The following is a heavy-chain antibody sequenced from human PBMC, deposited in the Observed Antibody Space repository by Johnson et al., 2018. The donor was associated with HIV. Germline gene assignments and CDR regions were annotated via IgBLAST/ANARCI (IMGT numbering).Heavy chain of an antibody. V-gene: IGHV3-23*04. CDR2: INWRGGST. J-gene: IGHJ3*01. CDR3: AREAYYARAFDL. Sequence: VQLVESGGGLVQPGGSLRLSCAASGFTFSSNAMSWVRQAPGKGLEWVCGINWRGGSTGYADSLKGRFAISRDNSRNTLDLRMDSLRVEDTAVYYCAREAYYARAFDLWGQGTMVTVSS. CDR1: GFTFSSNA. D-gene: IGHD3-3*01.